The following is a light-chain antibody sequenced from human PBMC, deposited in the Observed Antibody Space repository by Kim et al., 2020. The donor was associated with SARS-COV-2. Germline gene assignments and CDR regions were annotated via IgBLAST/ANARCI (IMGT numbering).Light chain of an antibody. V-gene: IGLV3-9*01. Sequence: ALGQKARITCGGNHIGSKNVHWCQQKRGQAAVVVIYRDIKRASGIAERCAGSNSGNRATLTINRVQAGDEADYYCQVWDRRTASYVFGNGTKGTVL. J-gene: IGLJ1*01. CDR1: HIGSKN. CDR3: QVWDRRTASYV. CDR2: RDI.